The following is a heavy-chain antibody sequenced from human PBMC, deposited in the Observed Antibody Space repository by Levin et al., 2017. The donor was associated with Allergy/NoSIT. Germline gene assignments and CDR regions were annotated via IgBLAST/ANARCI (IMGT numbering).Heavy chain of an antibody. V-gene: IGHV3-23*01. CDR2: ISGSGGST. J-gene: IGHJ4*02. Sequence: SCAASGFTFSSYAMSWVRQAPGKGLEWVSAISGSGGSTYYADSVKGRFTISRDNSKNTLYLQMNSLRAEDTAVYYCAKDSSLRGDPINYWGQGTLVTVSS. D-gene: IGHD2-2*01. CDR1: GFTFSSYA. CDR3: AKDSSLRGDPINY.